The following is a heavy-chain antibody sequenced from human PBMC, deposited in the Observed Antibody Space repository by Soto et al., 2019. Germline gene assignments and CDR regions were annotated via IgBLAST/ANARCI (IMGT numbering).Heavy chain of an antibody. CDR1: GGSISSGDYY. Sequence: TLSLTCTVSGGSISSGDYYWSWIRQPPGKGLEWIGYIYYSGSTYYNPSLKSRVTISVDTSKNQFSLKLSSVTAADTAVYYCARMYYYDSSGYYLYYYYGMDVWGQGTTVTVSS. V-gene: IGHV4-30-4*01. J-gene: IGHJ6*02. D-gene: IGHD3-22*01. CDR3: ARMYYYDSSGYYLYYYYGMDV. CDR2: IYYSGST.